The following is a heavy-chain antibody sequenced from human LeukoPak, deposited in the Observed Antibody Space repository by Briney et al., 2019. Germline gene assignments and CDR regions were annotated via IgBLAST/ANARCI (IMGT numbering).Heavy chain of an antibody. Sequence: GGSLRLSCAASGFTFSSYSMNWVRQAPGKGLEWVSSISSSSSYIYYADSAKGRFTISRDNAKNSLYLQMNSLRAEDTAVYYCASYDSSGPDAFDIWGQGTMVTVSS. V-gene: IGHV3-21*01. CDR2: ISSSSSYI. D-gene: IGHD3-22*01. CDR3: ASYDSSGPDAFDI. CDR1: GFTFSSYS. J-gene: IGHJ3*02.